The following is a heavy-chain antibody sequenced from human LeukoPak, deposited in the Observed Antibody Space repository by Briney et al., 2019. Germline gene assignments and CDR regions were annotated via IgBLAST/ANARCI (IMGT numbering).Heavy chain of an antibody. CDR3: AGYYAEDAFDI. D-gene: IGHD3-10*01. J-gene: IGHJ3*02. CDR2: IYYSGST. CDR1: GGSISSYY. V-gene: IGHV4-59*01. Sequence: SETLSLTCTVSGGSISSYYWSWIRQPPGKGLEWIGYIYYSGSTNYNPSLKRRVTISVDTSKNQFSLKLSSVTAADTAVYYCAGYYAEDAFDIWGQGTMVTVSS.